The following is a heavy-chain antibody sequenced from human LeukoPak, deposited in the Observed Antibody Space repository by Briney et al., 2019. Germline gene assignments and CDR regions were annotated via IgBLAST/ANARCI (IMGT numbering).Heavy chain of an antibody. CDR1: GYTFTGYY. V-gene: IGHV1-2*02. D-gene: IGHD3-10*01. Sequence: ASVKVSCKASGYTFTGYYMHWVRQAPGQGLEWMGWINPNSGGTNYAQKFQGRVTMTRDTSISTAYMELSRLRSDDTAVYYCAATPSIMVRGVIESFDYWGQGTLVTVSS. J-gene: IGHJ4*02. CDR2: INPNSGGT. CDR3: AATPSIMVRGVIESFDY.